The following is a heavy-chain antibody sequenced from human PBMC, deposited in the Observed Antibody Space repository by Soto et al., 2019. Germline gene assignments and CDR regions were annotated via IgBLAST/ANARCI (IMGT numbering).Heavy chain of an antibody. V-gene: IGHV1-18*01. CDR3: ARGVGSGTYYNQYNWYDP. D-gene: IGHD3-10*01. CDR1: GYTFTNYG. J-gene: IGHJ5*02. CDR2: INTYNGKT. Sequence: ASVKVSCKASGYTFTNYGISWVRQAPGQGLEWMGWINTYNGKTNLAQKLQGRVNMTTDTSTSTVSMEPRSLRSDDTAVYFCARGVGSGTYYNQYNWYDPWGQGTLVTVSS.